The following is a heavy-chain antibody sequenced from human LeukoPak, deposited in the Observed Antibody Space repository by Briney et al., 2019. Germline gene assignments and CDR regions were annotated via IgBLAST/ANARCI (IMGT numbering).Heavy chain of an antibody. CDR1: GGSITSGHY. V-gene: IGHV4-4*07. CDR3: ARLSYDKPSPIYYYYYMDV. J-gene: IGHJ6*03. Sequence: SETLSLTCTVSGGSITSGHYWSWIRQPAGKGLEWIGRIYPSGSTNYNPSLKSRVTISVDTSKNQFSLKLSSATAADTAVYYCARLSYDKPSPIYYYYYMDVWGKGTTVTISS. D-gene: IGHD3-22*01. CDR2: IYPSGST.